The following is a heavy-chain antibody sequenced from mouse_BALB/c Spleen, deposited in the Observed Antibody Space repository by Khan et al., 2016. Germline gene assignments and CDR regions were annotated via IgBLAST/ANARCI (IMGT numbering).Heavy chain of an antibody. CDR3: ARYAYANYGYFHVMDY. V-gene: IGHV7-3*02. J-gene: IGHJ4*01. CDR1: GFTFTDYY. CDR2: IRNKPNGYTP. D-gene: IGHD2-1*01. Sequence: EVELVESGGGLVQPGDSLRLSCTTSGFTFTDYYMSWVRQPPEKALEWLGFIRNKPNGYTPEYSASVKGRFNISRDNSQSILYLQMNILRAEDSSTYYFARYAYANYGYFHVMDYWCQGTSVTVSS.